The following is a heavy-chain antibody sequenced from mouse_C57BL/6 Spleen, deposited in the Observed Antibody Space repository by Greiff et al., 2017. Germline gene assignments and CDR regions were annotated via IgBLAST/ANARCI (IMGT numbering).Heavy chain of an antibody. CDR1: GFTFSSYT. Sequence: EVKLQESGGGLVKPGGSLKLSCAASGFTFSSYTMSWVRQTPEKRLEWVATISGGGGNTYYPDSVKGRFTISRDNAKNTLYLQMSSLRSEDTAWYYCARTLYYGSSSFAYWGQGTLVTVSA. V-gene: IGHV5-9*01. CDR3: ARTLYYGSSSFAY. D-gene: IGHD1-1*01. J-gene: IGHJ3*01. CDR2: ISGGGGNT.